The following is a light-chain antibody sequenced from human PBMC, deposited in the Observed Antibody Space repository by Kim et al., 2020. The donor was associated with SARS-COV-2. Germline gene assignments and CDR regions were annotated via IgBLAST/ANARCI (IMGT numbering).Light chain of an antibody. CDR2: VNCDGSH. CDR3: QTWGTGIRV. CDR1: SGHDGCA. V-gene: IGLV4-69*01. J-gene: IGLJ3*02. Sequence: AQVKRTCTLGSGHDGCALAWHQQQPEKGPRYLMKVNCDGSHSKGDGSHDRFSGNSSGAERYLTFSSLQSEDEADYYCQTWGTGIRVFGGGTQLIVL.